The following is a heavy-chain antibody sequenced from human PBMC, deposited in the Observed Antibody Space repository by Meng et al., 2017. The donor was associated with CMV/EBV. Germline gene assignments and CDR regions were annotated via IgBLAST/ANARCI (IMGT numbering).Heavy chain of an antibody. CDR2: ISYDGSNK. J-gene: IGHJ4*02. Sequence: GGSLRLSCAASGFTFGSYAMHWVRQAPGKGLEWVAVISYDGSNKYYADSVKGRFTISRDNSKNTLYLQMNSLRAEDTAVYYCARVAAAVKYYFDYWGQGTLVTVSS. D-gene: IGHD6-13*01. V-gene: IGHV3-30*04. CDR1: GFTFGSYA. CDR3: ARVAAAVKYYFDY.